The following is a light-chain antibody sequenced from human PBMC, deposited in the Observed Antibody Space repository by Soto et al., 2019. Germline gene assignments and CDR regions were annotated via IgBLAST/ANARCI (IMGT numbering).Light chain of an antibody. CDR1: SGHSSYI. CDR3: ETVDSNTHTV. J-gene: IGLJ3*02. Sequence: QLVLTQSSSASASLGSSVKLTCTLSSGHSSYIIEWHQQQPGKAPRYLMKLEGSGSYNKGSGVPDRFSGSSSGADRYLTISNLQFEDEADYYCETVDSNTHTVFGGGTKLTVL. V-gene: IGLV4-60*02. CDR2: LEGSGSY.